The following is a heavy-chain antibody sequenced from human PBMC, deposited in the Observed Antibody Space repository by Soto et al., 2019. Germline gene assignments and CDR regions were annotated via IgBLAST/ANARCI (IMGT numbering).Heavy chain of an antibody. Sequence: TSETLSLTCAVYGESLNSYYWSWVRQSPGQGLEWIGEIYDSGSTHYNPSLKSRATISAAWSAQQMFLKLKSVTAEDTAVYYCARGLYSGWHYFDYWGQGTLVTVSS. J-gene: IGHJ4*02. CDR2: IYDSGST. CDR3: ARGLYSGWHYFDY. D-gene: IGHD5-12*01. CDR1: GESLNSYY. V-gene: IGHV4-34*01.